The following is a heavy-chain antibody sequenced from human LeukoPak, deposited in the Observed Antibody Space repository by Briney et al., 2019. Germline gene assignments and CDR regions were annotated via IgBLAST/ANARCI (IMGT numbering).Heavy chain of an antibody. Sequence: ASVKVSCKASGYTFTSYDINWVRQATGQGLEWMGWMNPNSGNTGYAQKFQGRVTMTRNTSISTAYMELSSLRSDDTAVYYCARAVIRGIHFDYWGQGTLVTVSS. CDR2: MNPNSGNT. CDR3: ARAVIRGIHFDY. J-gene: IGHJ4*02. V-gene: IGHV1-8*01. D-gene: IGHD3-10*01. CDR1: GYTFTSYD.